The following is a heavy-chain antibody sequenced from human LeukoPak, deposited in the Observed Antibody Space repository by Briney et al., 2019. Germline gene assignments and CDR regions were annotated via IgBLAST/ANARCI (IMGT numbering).Heavy chain of an antibody. D-gene: IGHD4-17*01. V-gene: IGHV1-46*01. CDR2: INPSGGST. Sequence: ASVKVSCKASGYTFTKYCMHWVRQAPGQGLEWMGVINPSGGSTKYAQMFQGRVTMTRDTSTSTVYMELSSLRSEDTAVYYCARVSRDYGDYVRQFFDYWGQGALVTVSS. CDR1: GYTFTKYC. CDR3: ARVSRDYGDYVRQFFDY. J-gene: IGHJ4*02.